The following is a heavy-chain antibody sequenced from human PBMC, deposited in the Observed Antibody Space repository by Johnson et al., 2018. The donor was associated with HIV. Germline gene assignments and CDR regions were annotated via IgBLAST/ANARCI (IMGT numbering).Heavy chain of an antibody. CDR1: GFTFSDYY. CDR2: IKSETDGGPT. D-gene: IGHD3-3*02. J-gene: IGHJ3*02. Sequence: VQLVESGGGLVKPGGSLRLSCAASGFTFSDYYMRWIRQAPGKGLEWVGRIKSETDGGPTDSAAPVKGRFTISRDDSKNTLYLQMTSLRAEDTAVYYCARQLSRPDDAFDIWGQGTMVTVSS. V-gene: IGHV3-15*01. CDR3: ARQLSRPDDAFDI.